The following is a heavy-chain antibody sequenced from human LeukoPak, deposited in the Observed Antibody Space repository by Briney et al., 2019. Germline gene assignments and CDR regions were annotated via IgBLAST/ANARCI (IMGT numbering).Heavy chain of an antibody. D-gene: IGHD5-12*01. V-gene: IGHV1-69*06. CDR1: GGTFSSYA. CDR2: IIPIFGTA. CDR3: ASYSGYDVTLSSLSGNDY. Sequence: GASVKVSCKASGGTFSSYAISWVRQAPGQGLEWMGGIIPIFGTANYAQKFQGRVTITADKSTSTAYMELSSLRSEDTAVYYCASYSGYDVTLSSLSGNDYWGQGTLVTVSS. J-gene: IGHJ4*02.